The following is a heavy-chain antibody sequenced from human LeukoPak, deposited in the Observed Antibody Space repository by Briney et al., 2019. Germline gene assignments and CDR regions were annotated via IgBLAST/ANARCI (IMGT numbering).Heavy chain of an antibody. CDR2: ISGSGGKT. CDR1: GFAFSGFA. CDR3: ARGRGGDYVPSRFDY. Sequence: PGGSLRLSCSASGFAFSGFAMGWVRQAPGKGLEWVASISGSGGKTYYADSVEGRFTISRDNSKNTLCLQMNSQRAEDTALYYCARGRGGDYVPSRFDYWGQGTLVTVSS. V-gene: IGHV3-23*01. D-gene: IGHD4-17*01. J-gene: IGHJ4*02.